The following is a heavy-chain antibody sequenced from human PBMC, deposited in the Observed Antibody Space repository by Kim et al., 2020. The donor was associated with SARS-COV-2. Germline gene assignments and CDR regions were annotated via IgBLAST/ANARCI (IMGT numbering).Heavy chain of an antibody. CDR3: AHSGPHDYGVVYFDY. Sequence: SGPTLVNPTQTLTLTCTFSGFSLSTSGVGVGWIRQPPGKALEWLALNYCDDDKRYSPSLKSRPTITKDTPKNQVDVTMTYMDPVDTATYYCAHSGPHDYGVVYFDYWGQGTLVTVS. CDR2: NYCDDDK. J-gene: IGHJ4*02. V-gene: IGHV2-5*02. CDR1: GFSLSTSGVG. D-gene: IGHD4-17*01.